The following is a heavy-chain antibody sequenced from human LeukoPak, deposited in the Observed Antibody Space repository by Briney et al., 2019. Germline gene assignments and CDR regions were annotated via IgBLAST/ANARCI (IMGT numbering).Heavy chain of an antibody. D-gene: IGHD3-22*01. CDR1: GGTFSSYA. CDR2: IIPILGIA. CDR3: ARGSSYYDSSGYRFDY. Sequence: SVKVSCKASGGTFSSYAIIWVRQAPGQGLEWMGRIIPILGIANYAQKFQGRVTITADKSTSTAYMELSSLRSEDTAVYYCARGSSYYDSSGYRFDYWGQGTLVTVSS. V-gene: IGHV1-69*04. J-gene: IGHJ4*02.